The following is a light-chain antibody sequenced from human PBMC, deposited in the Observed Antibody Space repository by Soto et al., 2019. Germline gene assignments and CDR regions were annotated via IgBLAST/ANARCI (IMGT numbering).Light chain of an antibody. CDR2: ATY. V-gene: IGKV1-9*01. Sequence: QLTQSPSSLSASVGDRVTITCRASQDISTYLAWYQQKPGKAPTLLIYATYTLQSGVPSRFSGGGFGTDFTLTINSLQPEDFATYYCQHLSPYPLLTFGGGTNVEI. CDR3: QHLSPYPLLT. CDR1: QDISTY. J-gene: IGKJ4*01.